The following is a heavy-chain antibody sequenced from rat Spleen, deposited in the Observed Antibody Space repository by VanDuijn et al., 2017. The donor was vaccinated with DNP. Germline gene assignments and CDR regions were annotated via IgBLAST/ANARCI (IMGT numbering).Heavy chain of an antibody. CDR1: GFSFSAYP. D-gene: IGHD4-3*01. Sequence: EVWLVESGGGLVQPGRSMKVSCAASGFSFSAYPMAWVRQAPTKGLEWVAYIRYDGGSTKYGDSVKGRFTISRDNAKNTLYLQMNSLRSEDMATYYCARWNSGHFDYWGQGVMVPVSS. CDR3: ARWNSGHFDY. CDR2: IRYDGGST. V-gene: IGHV5-22*01. J-gene: IGHJ2*01.